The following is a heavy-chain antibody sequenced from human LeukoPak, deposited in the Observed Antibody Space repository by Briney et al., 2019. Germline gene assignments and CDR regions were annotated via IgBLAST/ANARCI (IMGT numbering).Heavy chain of an antibody. CDR3: ARAPPYCGGDCYHRAFDI. CDR2: TYNSGST. CDR1: GGSISIYY. J-gene: IGHJ3*02. Sequence: SETLSLTCTVSGGSISIYYWSWIRQPPGKGLEWIGYTYNSGSTNYNPSLKSRVTISVDTSKNQFSLKLSSVTAADRAVYYCARAPPYCGGDCYHRAFDIWGQGTMVTVSS. D-gene: IGHD2-21*02. V-gene: IGHV4-59*12.